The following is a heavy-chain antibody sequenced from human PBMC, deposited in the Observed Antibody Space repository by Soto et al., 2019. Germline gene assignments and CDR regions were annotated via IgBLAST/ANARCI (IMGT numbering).Heavy chain of an antibody. CDR2: ISGSGGST. V-gene: IGHV3-23*01. Sequence: GGSLRLSCAASGFTFSTYAMTWVRQAPGKGLEWVSAISGSGGSTYYADSVKGRFSVSRDSSKNTLYLQMSSLRAEDTAVYYCAKDDGEQRLPTKGAFDSWGQGTLVTVSS. J-gene: IGHJ4*02. CDR1: GFTFSTYA. CDR3: AKDDGEQRLPTKGAFDS. D-gene: IGHD6-25*01.